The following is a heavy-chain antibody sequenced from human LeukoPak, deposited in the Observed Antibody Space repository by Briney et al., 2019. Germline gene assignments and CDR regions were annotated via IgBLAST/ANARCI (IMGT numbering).Heavy chain of an antibody. D-gene: IGHD1-26*01. CDR3: ARKKSGSYFDY. Sequence: PGGSLRLSCAASRFSFSDYTMSWVRQLPGKGLEWVSVIYSGGSTYYADSVKGRFTISRDNSKNTLYLQMNSMRAEDTAVYYCARKKSGSYFDYWGQGTLVTVSS. CDR1: RFSFSDYT. CDR2: IYSGGST. V-gene: IGHV3-53*01. J-gene: IGHJ4*02.